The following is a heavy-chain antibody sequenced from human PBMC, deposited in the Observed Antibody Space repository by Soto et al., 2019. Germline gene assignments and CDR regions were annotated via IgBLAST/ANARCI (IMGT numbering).Heavy chain of an antibody. CDR3: ARVLIAGVTTD. V-gene: IGHV4-34*01. Sequence: QVQLQQWGARLLKPSETLSLTCAVYGGSFSGYYWSWIRHPPVKGLEWIGESNHVGSTNYNPSLKSRVTISVDPSKNQFSRRLTSVTAADTAVYYCARVLIAGVTTDWGQGTLVIVSS. CDR2: SNHVGST. J-gene: IGHJ4*02. D-gene: IGHD5-18*01. CDR1: GGSFSGYY.